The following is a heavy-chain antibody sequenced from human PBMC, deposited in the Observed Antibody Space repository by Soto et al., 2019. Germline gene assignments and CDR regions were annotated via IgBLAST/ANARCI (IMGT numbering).Heavy chain of an antibody. CDR2: IYPGDSDT. CDR1: GYHFIIYF. CDR3: ARRTGLLYSD. D-gene: IGHD2-21*01. Sequence: GESQNSSGNGCGYHFIIYFIGWVRQMPGKGLEWMGIIYPGDSDTRYSPSFQGQVTISADKSIATAYLQWSSLKASDTAIYYCARRTGLLYSDWGQGTLVTVSS. V-gene: IGHV5-51*01. J-gene: IGHJ4*02.